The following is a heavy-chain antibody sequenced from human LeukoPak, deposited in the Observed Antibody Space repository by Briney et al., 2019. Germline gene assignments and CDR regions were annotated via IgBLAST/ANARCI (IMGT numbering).Heavy chain of an antibody. CDR2: IYYSGST. D-gene: IGHD5-24*01. J-gene: IGHJ4*02. CDR3: ARRGGSLLGFDY. Sequence: SETLSLTCTVSGGSISSSSYYWGWIRQPPGKGLEWIGSIYYSGSTYYNLSLKGRVTISVDTSKTQFSLKLSSVTATDTAVYYCARRGGSLLGFDYWGQGTLVTVSS. CDR1: GGSISSSSYY. V-gene: IGHV4-39*01.